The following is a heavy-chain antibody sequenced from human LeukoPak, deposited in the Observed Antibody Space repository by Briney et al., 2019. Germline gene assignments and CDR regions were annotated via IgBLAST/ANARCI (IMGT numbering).Heavy chain of an antibody. D-gene: IGHD2-2*01. J-gene: IGHJ4*02. V-gene: IGHV3-23*01. Sequence: PSGGSLRLSCAASGFTFSSYAMSWVRQAPVKVLEWVSAISGSGGSTYYADSVKGRFTISRDNSKNTLYLQMNSLRAEDTAVYYCAKLAKRVVVLAAAPFDYWGQGTLVTVSS. CDR1: GFTFSSYA. CDR2: ISGSGGST. CDR3: AKLAKRVVVLAAAPFDY.